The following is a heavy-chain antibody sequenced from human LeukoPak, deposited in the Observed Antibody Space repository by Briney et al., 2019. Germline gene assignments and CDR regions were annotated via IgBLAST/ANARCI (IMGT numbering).Heavy chain of an antibody. J-gene: IGHJ3*02. CDR3: AKDREELLPGDAFDI. CDR2: ISWNSGSI. CDR1: GFTFDDYA. D-gene: IGHD1-26*01. Sequence: GGSLRLSCAASGFTFDDYAMHWVRQAPGKGLEWVSGISWNSGSIGYADSVKGRFTISRDNAKNSLYLQMNSLRAEDMALYYCAKDREELLPGDAFDIWGQGTMVTVSS. V-gene: IGHV3-9*03.